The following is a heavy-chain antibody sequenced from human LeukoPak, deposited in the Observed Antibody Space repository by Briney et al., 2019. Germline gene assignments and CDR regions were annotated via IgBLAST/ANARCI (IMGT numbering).Heavy chain of an antibody. J-gene: IGHJ6*03. V-gene: IGHV1-18*01. CDR1: GYTFTSYG. Sequence: GASVKVSCKASGYTFTSYGISWVRQAPGQGLEWMGWISAYNGNTNYAQKLQGRVTMTTDTSTSTAYMELRSLRSDDTAVYYCARVPSTGDLGVPAYYYYYYYMDVWGKGTTVTVSS. CDR3: ARVPSTGDLGVPAYYYYYYYMDV. D-gene: IGHD3-3*01. CDR2: ISAYNGNT.